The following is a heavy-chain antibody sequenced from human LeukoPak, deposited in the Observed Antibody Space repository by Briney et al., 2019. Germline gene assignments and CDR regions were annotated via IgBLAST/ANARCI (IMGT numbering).Heavy chain of an antibody. Sequence: SETLSLTCAVSGGSISSGNWWTWVRQPPGKGLDWIGEIYHSGSTNYNPSLRSRVTISVDKSKNQFSLKLTSVTAADTAVYFCARIGNYYFDYWGQGTLVTVSS. V-gene: IGHV4-4*02. CDR3: ARIGNYYFDY. CDR2: IYHSGST. CDR1: GGSISSGNW. D-gene: IGHD1-1*01. J-gene: IGHJ4*02.